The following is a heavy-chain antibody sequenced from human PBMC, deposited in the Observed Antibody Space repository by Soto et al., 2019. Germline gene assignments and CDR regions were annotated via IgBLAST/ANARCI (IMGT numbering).Heavy chain of an antibody. CDR1: GGSISSYY. V-gene: IGHV4-59*01. Sequence: SETLSLTCTVSGGSISSYYWSWIWQPPGKGLEWIGYIYYSGSTNYNPSLKSRVTISVDTSKNQFSLKLSSVTAADTAVYYCARGRDGYRSGDFDYWGQGTLVTVSS. D-gene: IGHD5-12*01. CDR3: ARGRDGYRSGDFDY. CDR2: IYYSGST. J-gene: IGHJ4*02.